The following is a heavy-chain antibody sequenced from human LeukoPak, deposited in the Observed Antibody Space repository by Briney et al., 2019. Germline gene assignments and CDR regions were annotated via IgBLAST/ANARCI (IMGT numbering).Heavy chain of an antibody. Sequence: GGSLRLSCAASGFTFSSYWMSWVRQAPGKGLEWVANIKQDGSEKYYVDSVKGRFTISRDNAKNSLYLQMNSLRAEDTAVYYCARDATGKKLWFGELFRYFDYWGQGTLVTVSS. D-gene: IGHD3-10*01. J-gene: IGHJ4*02. CDR3: ARDATGKKLWFGELFRYFDY. V-gene: IGHV3-7*01. CDR1: GFTFSSYW. CDR2: IKQDGSEK.